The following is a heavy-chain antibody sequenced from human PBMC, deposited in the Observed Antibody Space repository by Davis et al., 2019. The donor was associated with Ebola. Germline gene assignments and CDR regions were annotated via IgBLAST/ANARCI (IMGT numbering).Heavy chain of an antibody. CDR3: ARPVGPTQNWFDP. J-gene: IGHJ5*02. CDR2: IYYSGST. CDR1: GGSISSSSYY. V-gene: IGHV4-39*01. Sequence: SETLSLTCTVPGGSISSSSYYWGWIRQPPGKGLEWIGSIYYSGSTYYNPSLKSRVTISLDTSKNQFSLKLSSVTAADTALYYCARPVGPTQNWFDPWGQGTLVTVSS. D-gene: IGHD1-26*01.